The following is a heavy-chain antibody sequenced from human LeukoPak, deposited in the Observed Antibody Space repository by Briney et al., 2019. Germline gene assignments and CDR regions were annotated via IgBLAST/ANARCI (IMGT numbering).Heavy chain of an antibody. J-gene: IGHJ6*03. Sequence: SGGSLRLSCAASGFTFTTYWMSWVRQLPGKGLEWVANINQDGTEKYYVDSVKGRFTISRDNAKNSLYLQMNSLRAEDTAVYYCARDQVSSWPYYYYYYMDVWGKGTTVTISS. D-gene: IGHD6-13*01. CDR3: ARDQVSSWPYYYYYYMDV. V-gene: IGHV3-7*01. CDR2: INQDGTEK. CDR1: GFTFTTYW.